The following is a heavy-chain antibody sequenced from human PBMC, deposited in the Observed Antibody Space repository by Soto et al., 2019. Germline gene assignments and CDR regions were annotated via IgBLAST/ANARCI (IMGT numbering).Heavy chain of an antibody. D-gene: IGHD6-13*01. Sequence: PGGSLRLSCAASGFTFSTYTMHWVRQAPGKGLEWLTVISYDGSQKYYADSVKGRLTISRDNSKNTLYLQMTSLRAEDTAVYHCAIAKSSSWHNFDYWGQGTLV. V-gene: IGHV3-30-3*01. J-gene: IGHJ4*02. CDR3: AIAKSSSWHNFDY. CDR1: GFTFSTYT. CDR2: ISYDGSQK.